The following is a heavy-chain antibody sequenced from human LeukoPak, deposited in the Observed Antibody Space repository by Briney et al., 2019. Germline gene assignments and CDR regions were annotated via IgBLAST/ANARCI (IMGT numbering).Heavy chain of an antibody. Sequence: QAGGSLRLSCAASGFTVSSNYMSWVRQAPGKGLEWVSVIYSGGSTYYADSVKGRFTISRDNSKNTLYLQMNSLRAEDTAVDYCARCHCRGDCYPDYYYYYYMDVWGKGTTVTVSS. CDR2: IYSGGST. D-gene: IGHD2-21*02. J-gene: IGHJ6*03. V-gene: IGHV3-53*01. CDR3: ARCHCRGDCYPDYYYYYYMDV. CDR1: GFTVSSNY.